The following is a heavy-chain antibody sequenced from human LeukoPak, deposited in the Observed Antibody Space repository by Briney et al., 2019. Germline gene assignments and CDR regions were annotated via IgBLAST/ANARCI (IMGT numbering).Heavy chain of an antibody. CDR2: ISASGGST. J-gene: IGHJ4*02. CDR1: GFTFSSSA. Sequence: GGSLRLSCAASGFTFSSSAMSWVRQVPGKGLEWVSGISASGGSTYYADSVRGRFTISRDNSKNTLYLQMNSLRAEDTAVYYCARENYGDCYFDYWGQGTLVTVSS. V-gene: IGHV3-23*01. D-gene: IGHD4-17*01. CDR3: ARENYGDCYFDY.